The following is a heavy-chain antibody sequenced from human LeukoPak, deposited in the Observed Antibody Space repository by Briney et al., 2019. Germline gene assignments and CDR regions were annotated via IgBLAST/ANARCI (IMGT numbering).Heavy chain of an antibody. Sequence: KPSETLSLTCAVYGGSFSGYYWSWIRQPPGKGLEWIGEINHSGSTNYNPSLKSRVTISVDTSKNQFSLKLSSVTAADTAVYYCARGRDTAMAPAVDWGQGTLVTVSS. J-gene: IGHJ4*02. D-gene: IGHD5-18*01. CDR2: INHSGST. CDR1: GGSFSGYY. V-gene: IGHV4-34*01. CDR3: ARGRDTAMAPAVD.